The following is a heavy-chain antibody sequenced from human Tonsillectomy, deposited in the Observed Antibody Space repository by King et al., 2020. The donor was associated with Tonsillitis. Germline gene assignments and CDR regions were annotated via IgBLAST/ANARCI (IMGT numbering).Heavy chain of an antibody. Sequence: LQLQESGPGVVKPSETLSLTCIVSGGSISSSDHYWAWIRQPPGKGLEWIGYMYHSGTIFYNPSLKSRITISGGTSENRFSLKLRSVTAADTAVYFCARYVSGSFDYLGQGALVTVSS. CDR2: MYHSGTI. J-gene: IGHJ4*02. V-gene: IGHV4-39*01. D-gene: IGHD1-26*01. CDR1: GGSISSSDHY. CDR3: ARYVSGSFDY.